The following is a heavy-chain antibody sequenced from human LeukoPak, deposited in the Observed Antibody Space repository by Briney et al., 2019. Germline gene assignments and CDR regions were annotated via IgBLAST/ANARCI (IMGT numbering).Heavy chain of an antibody. V-gene: IGHV1-69*05. CDR1: GGTFSSYA. J-gene: IGHJ4*02. D-gene: IGHD1-20*01. Sequence: SVKVSCKASGGTFSSYAISWVRQAPGQRLEWMGGIIPIFGTANYAQKFQGRVTITTDESTSTAYMELSSLRSEDTAVYYCASHLGTITGSLDYWGQGTLVTVSS. CDR3: ASHLGTITGSLDY. CDR2: IIPIFGTA.